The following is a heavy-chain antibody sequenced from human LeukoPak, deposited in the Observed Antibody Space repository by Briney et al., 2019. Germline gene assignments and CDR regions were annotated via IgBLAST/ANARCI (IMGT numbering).Heavy chain of an antibody. V-gene: IGHV4-4*07. D-gene: IGHD3-22*01. Sequence: SSETLSLTCTVSGGSISRYYGSWLRQPAGKGLEWIGRIYTSGSTNYNPSLKSRVTMSVDTSKNQFSLKLSSVTAADTAVYYCASHYYDSSGYYNYFDYWGQGTLVSVSS. J-gene: IGHJ4*02. CDR1: GGSISRYY. CDR3: ASHYYDSSGYYNYFDY. CDR2: IYTSGST.